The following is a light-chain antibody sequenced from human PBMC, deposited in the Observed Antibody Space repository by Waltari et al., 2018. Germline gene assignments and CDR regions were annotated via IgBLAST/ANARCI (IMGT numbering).Light chain of an antibody. Sequence: DIQMTQSPSSLSASVGDRVTITCRASQDLSTYFAWYQQKPGKVPKLLIYVASTLQSVVPSRCSGSGSGTDFTLTISSLQPEDGATDYCQKYNSAPWTFGQGTKGEIK. CDR1: QDLSTY. J-gene: IGKJ1*01. CDR2: VAS. CDR3: QKYNSAPWT. V-gene: IGKV1-27*01.